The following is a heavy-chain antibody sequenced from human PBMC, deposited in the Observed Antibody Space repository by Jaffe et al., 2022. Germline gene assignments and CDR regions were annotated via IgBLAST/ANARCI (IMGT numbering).Heavy chain of an antibody. CDR1: GFTFNTYG. J-gene: IGHJ4*02. CDR2: IRYDGTNK. CDR3: ARGPPAPLRAGGSFYRLPNDY. D-gene: IGHD6-13*01. Sequence: QVQLVESGGGVVQPGGSLRLSCAASGFTFNTYGIHWVRQAPGKGLEWMAFIRYDGTNKYYADSVKGRFSISRDNSKNTLYLQMNSLRADDTAIYYCARGPPAPLRAGGSFYRLPNDYWGQGTLVTVSS. V-gene: IGHV3-30*02.